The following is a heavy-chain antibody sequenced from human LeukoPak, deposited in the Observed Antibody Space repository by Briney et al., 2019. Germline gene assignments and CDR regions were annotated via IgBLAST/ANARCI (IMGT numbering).Heavy chain of an antibody. V-gene: IGHV1-2*06. CDR3: ARVRYCSGGSCYSYRPPFDP. D-gene: IGHD2-15*01. Sequence: GASVKVSCKASGYTFTGYYMHWVRQAPGQGLEWMGRINPNSGGTNYAQKFQGRVTMTRDTSISTAYMELGRLRSDDTAVYYCARVRYCSGGSCYSYRPPFDPWGQGTLVTVSS. CDR2: INPNSGGT. J-gene: IGHJ5*02. CDR1: GYTFTGYY.